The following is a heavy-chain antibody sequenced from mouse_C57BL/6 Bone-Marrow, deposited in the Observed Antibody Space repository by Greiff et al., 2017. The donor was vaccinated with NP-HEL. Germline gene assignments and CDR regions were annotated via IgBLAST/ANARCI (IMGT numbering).Heavy chain of an antibody. CDR1: GFTFTDYY. V-gene: IGHV7-3*01. D-gene: IGHD1-1*01. Sequence: EVKLVESGGGLVQPGGSLSLSCAASGFTFTDYYMSWVRQPPGKALEWLGFIRNKANGYTTEYSASVKGRFTISRDNSQSILYLQMNALRAEDSATYYCARSSLYYYIFDYWGQGTTLTVSS. J-gene: IGHJ2*01. CDR2: IRNKANGYTT. CDR3: ARSSLYYYIFDY.